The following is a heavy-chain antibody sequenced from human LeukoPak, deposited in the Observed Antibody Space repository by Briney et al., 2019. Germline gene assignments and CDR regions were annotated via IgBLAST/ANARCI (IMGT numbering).Heavy chain of an antibody. Sequence: GGSLRPSCAASGFIFSSYGMHWVRQAPDKGLEWVAFIRYDGSRKYYADSVKGRFTISRDNSKNTLYLQMNSLRAEDTAVYYCARRAGAYSHPYDYWGQGTLVTVSS. CDR1: GFIFSSYG. V-gene: IGHV3-30*02. CDR3: ARRAGAYSHPYDY. J-gene: IGHJ4*02. D-gene: IGHD4/OR15-4a*01. CDR2: IRYDGSRK.